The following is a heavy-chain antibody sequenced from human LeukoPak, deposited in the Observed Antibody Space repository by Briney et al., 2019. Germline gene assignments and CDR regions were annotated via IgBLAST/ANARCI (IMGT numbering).Heavy chain of an antibody. Sequence: SETLSLTCTVSGGSISSYYWSWLRQPPGKGLEWIGYIYYSGSTNYNPSLKSRVTISVDTSKNQFSLKLSSVTAADTAVYYCARADYYDSSGPRGNYFDYWGQGTLVTVSS. V-gene: IGHV4-59*12. J-gene: IGHJ4*02. CDR3: ARADYYDSSGPRGNYFDY. CDR2: IYYSGST. CDR1: GGSISSYY. D-gene: IGHD3-22*01.